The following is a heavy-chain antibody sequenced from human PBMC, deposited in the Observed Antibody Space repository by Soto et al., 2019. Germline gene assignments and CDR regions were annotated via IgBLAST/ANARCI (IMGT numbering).Heavy chain of an antibody. J-gene: IGHJ6*02. Sequence: GASVKVSCKASGYTFTSYAMHWVRQAPGQRLEWMGWINAGNGNTKYSQKFQGRVTITRDTSASTAYMELSSLRSEDTAVYYCALPERSSGWRYYYYGMDVWGQGTTVTVSS. CDR2: INAGNGNT. V-gene: IGHV1-3*01. CDR3: ALPERSSGWRYYYYGMDV. D-gene: IGHD6-19*01. CDR1: GYTFTSYA.